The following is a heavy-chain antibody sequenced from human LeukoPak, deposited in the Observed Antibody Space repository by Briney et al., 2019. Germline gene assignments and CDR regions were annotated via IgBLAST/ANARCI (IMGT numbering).Heavy chain of an antibody. Sequence: GGSLRLSCAASGVTVGNNYMNWVRQAPGKGLEWVSLIYSGGSTHYADSVKGRFTISRDHSKNTLYLQMNSLRVDDTAVYYCARDPPAVAANTYGWGQGTLVTVSS. V-gene: IGHV3-66*01. D-gene: IGHD6-6*01. CDR1: GVTVGNNY. CDR3: ARDPPAVAANTYG. CDR2: IYSGGST. J-gene: IGHJ4*02.